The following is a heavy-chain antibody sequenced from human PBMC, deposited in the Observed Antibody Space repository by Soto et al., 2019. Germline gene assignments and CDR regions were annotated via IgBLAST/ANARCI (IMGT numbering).Heavy chain of an antibody. Sequence: ASVKVSCKASGYTFTIYAMHWVRQAPGQRLEWMGWINAGNGNRRYSQKFQGRVTITSDTSASTAYMELSSLRSEDTAVYYCARESLWHGELLSYLDYWGQGTLVTVSS. D-gene: IGHD3-10*01. CDR3: ARESLWHGELLSYLDY. CDR1: GYTFTIYA. CDR2: INAGNGNR. V-gene: IGHV1-3*01. J-gene: IGHJ4*02.